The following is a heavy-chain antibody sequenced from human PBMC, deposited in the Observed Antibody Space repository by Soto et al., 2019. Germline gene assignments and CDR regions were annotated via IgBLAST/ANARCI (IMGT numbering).Heavy chain of an antibody. CDR1: GYTFTSYG. CDR2: ISAYNGNT. V-gene: IGHV1-18*01. D-gene: IGHD6-19*01. Sequence: QVQLGQSGAEVKKPGASVKVSCKASGYTFTSYGISWVRQAPGQGLEWMGWISAYNGNTNYAQKLQGRVTMTTDTSTISDHMELRSLRSDDTAVYYCARDLGAVAPDCWGQGTLVTVSS. CDR3: ARDLGAVAPDC. J-gene: IGHJ4*02.